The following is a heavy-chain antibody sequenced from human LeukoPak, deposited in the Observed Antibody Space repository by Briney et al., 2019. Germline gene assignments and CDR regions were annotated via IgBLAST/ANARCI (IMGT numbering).Heavy chain of an antibody. Sequence: SETLSLTCTVSGYSISSGYYWGWIRQPPGKGLEWIGYIYYSGSTNYNPSLKSRVTISVDTSKNQFSLKLSSVTAADTAVYYCARDSYYDSSGYLDYWGQGTLVTVSS. D-gene: IGHD3-22*01. CDR1: GYSISSGYY. CDR2: IYYSGST. J-gene: IGHJ4*02. CDR3: ARDSYYDSSGYLDY. V-gene: IGHV4-38-2*02.